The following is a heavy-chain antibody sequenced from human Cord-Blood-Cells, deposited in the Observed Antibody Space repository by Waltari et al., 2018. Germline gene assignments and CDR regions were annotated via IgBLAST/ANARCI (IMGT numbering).Heavy chain of an antibody. CDR3: ARETALTAASFDY. Sequence: QVQLVESGGGVVQPGRSLRLSCAASGFTFSSYAMHWVRQAPGKGMEWVAVISYDGRNKYYADSVKGRFTISRDNSKNTLYLQMNSLRAEDTAVYYCARETALTAASFDYWGQGTLVTVSS. V-gene: IGHV3-30*04. D-gene: IGHD6-13*01. CDR2: ISYDGRNK. CDR1: GFTFSSYA. J-gene: IGHJ4*02.